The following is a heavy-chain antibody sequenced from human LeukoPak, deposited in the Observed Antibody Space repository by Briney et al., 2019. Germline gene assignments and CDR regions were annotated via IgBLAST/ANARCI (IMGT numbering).Heavy chain of an antibody. V-gene: IGHV3-30-3*01. CDR1: GFIFSSYT. J-gene: IGHJ6*03. Sequence: GGSLRLSCAASGFIFSSYTMHWVRRAPGKGLECVALISYDGSNKYYADSVKGRFTISRDNSKNTLYLQMNSLRAEDTAVYYCARVSRAASYYYYYMDVWGKGTTVTVSS. CDR3: ARVSRAASYYYYYMDV. CDR2: ISYDGSNK. D-gene: IGHD2-15*01.